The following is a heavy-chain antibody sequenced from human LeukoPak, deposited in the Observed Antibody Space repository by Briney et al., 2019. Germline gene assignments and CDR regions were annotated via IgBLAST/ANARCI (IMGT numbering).Heavy chain of an antibody. CDR2: LYYSGST. CDR3: ARHVAVGYYFDSSGSYFDY. CDR1: GGSISSSSYY. D-gene: IGHD3-22*01. Sequence: PSETLSLTCNVSGGSISSSSYYWDWIRQPPGKGLEWIGSLYYSGSTYYNPSLKSRVSISVDTSKNQFSLRLSAVTAADTAVYYCARHVAVGYYFDSSGSYFDYWGRGTLVTVSS. V-gene: IGHV4-39*01. J-gene: IGHJ4*02.